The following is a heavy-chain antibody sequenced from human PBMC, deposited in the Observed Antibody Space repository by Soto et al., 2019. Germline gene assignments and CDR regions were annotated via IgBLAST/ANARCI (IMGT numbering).Heavy chain of an antibody. J-gene: IGHJ4*02. D-gene: IGHD6-13*01. Sequence: SETLALTCTVYGGSISSYYWSWIRQPPGKGLEWIGYIYYSGSTNYNPSLKSRVTISVDTSKNQFSLKLSSVTAADTAVYYCARHKRYSSSGKADYYFAYGGQETLVTVSS. CDR2: IYYSGST. CDR3: ARHKRYSSSGKADYYFAY. V-gene: IGHV4-59*08. CDR1: GGSISSYY.